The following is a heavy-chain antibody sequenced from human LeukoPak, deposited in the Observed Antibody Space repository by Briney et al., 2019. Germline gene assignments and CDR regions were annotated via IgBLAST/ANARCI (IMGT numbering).Heavy chain of an antibody. J-gene: IGHJ4*02. CDR2: IYSGGST. CDR1: GVTVSSSY. Sequence: TGGSLRVSCAVSGVTVSSSYMNWVRQAPGKGLEWVSVIYSGGSTYYADSVKGRFTISRDNSKNTLYLQMNSLRAEDTAVYYCARVDYGDYGFDYWGQGTLVTVSS. CDR3: ARVDYGDYGFDY. D-gene: IGHD4-17*01. V-gene: IGHV3-66*01.